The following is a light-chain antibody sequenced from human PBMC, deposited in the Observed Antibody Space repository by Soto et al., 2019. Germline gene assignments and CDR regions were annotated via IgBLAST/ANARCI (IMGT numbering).Light chain of an antibody. CDR2: GAS. V-gene: IGKV3-20*01. CDR1: QSVSRNF. CDR3: QQYGSSGT. Sequence: EIVLAQSPGTLSLSPGERATLSCRASQSVSRNFLAWYQQKPGQAPWLLIYGASTRATGLPARFSGSGSGTDFTLTISRLAQEDFAVYYCQQYGSSGTFGQGTKVDI. J-gene: IGKJ1*01.